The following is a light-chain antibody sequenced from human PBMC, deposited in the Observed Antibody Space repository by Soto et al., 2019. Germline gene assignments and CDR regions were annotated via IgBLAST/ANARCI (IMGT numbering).Light chain of an antibody. CDR3: QQYGGSPKT. CDR1: QRLSVTD. J-gene: IGKJ1*01. Sequence: EIFLTQSPGTLSLSPGERATLSCRASQRLSVTDIAWYQQKPGQAPRLLVQGASRRATGVPDRFSGSGSGTDFPLTISRLEPEDFQVYYCQQYGGSPKTFGQGTRVEIQ. V-gene: IGKV3-20*01. CDR2: GAS.